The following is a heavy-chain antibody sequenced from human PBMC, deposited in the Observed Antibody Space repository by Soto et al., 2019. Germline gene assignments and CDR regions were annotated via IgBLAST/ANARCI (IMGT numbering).Heavy chain of an antibody. Sequence: SVKVSCKASGGTFSSYAIRWVRQAPGQGLEWMGGIIPIFGTANYAQKFQGRVTITADKSTSTAYMELSSLRSEDTAVYYCSSDGAKGTSSSGPYGMDVWGQGTTVTVSS. D-gene: IGHD6-6*01. CDR2: IIPIFGTA. CDR3: SSDGAKGTSSSGPYGMDV. CDR1: GGTFSSYA. V-gene: IGHV1-69*06. J-gene: IGHJ6*02.